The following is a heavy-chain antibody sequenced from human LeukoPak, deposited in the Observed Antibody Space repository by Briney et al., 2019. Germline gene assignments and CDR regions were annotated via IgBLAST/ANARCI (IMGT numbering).Heavy chain of an antibody. CDR3: ATVWAYSSSS. V-gene: IGHV3-23*01. D-gene: IGHD6-13*01. CDR1: GFTFSSYA. CDR2: ISCSGGST. J-gene: IGHJ4*02. Sequence: PGGSLRLSCAASGFTFSSYAMSWVRQAPGKGLEWVSAISCSGGSTYYADSVKGRFTISRDNSKNTLYLQMNSLRAEDTAVYYCATVWAYSSSSWGQGTLVTVSS.